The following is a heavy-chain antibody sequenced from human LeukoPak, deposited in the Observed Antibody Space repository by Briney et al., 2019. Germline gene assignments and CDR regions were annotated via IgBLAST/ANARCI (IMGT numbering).Heavy chain of an antibody. J-gene: IGHJ4*02. Sequence: GASVKVSCKASGYTFTSHGISWVRQAPGQGLEWMGWVSAYNGNTNYARKLQGRVTMTTDTSTSTAYMELRSLRSDDTAVYYCARGIAVAGPYYFDYWGQGTLVTVSS. CDR1: GYTFTSHG. D-gene: IGHD6-19*01. CDR3: ARGIAVAGPYYFDY. V-gene: IGHV1-18*01. CDR2: VSAYNGNT.